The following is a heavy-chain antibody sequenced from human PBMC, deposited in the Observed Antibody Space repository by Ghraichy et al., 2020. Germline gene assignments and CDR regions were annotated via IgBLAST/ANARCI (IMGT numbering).Heavy chain of an antibody. CDR1: GFTFSSYA. D-gene: IGHD3-22*01. Sequence: LSLTCAASGFTFSSYAMHWVRQAPGKGLEWVAVISYDGSNKYYADSVKGRFTISRDNSKNTLYLQMNSLRAEDTAVYYCARAEVTYYYDSSGYYDYWGQGTLVTVSS. CDR2: ISYDGSNK. V-gene: IGHV3-30*04. CDR3: ARAEVTYYYDSSGYYDY. J-gene: IGHJ4*02.